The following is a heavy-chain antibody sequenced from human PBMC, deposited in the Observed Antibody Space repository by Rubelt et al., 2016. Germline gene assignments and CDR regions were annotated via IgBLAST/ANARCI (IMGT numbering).Heavy chain of an antibody. Sequence: QVQIQQWGAGMLKPSETLSLTCAVYGVSFSGYYCNWIRQSPGKGLEWIGEINHTGGTNYNPSLKSRVTISVASSKNQVSRRLNSVTAADTAVYYCARGSRHCSSTSCYLGFWGQGTLVTVSS. D-gene: IGHD2-2*01. CDR2: INHTGGT. CDR1: GVSFSGYY. CDR3: ARGSRHCSSTSCYLGF. V-gene: IGHV4-34*01. J-gene: IGHJ4*02.